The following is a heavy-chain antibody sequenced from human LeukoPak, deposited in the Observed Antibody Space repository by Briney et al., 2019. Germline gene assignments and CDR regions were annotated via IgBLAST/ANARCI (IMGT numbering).Heavy chain of an antibody. Sequence: GGSLRLSCAASGFTFDDSGMSWVRQAPGKGLEWVSGINWTGGSTGYADSVKGRFTISRDNSKNTLYLQMNSLRAEDTAVYYCAKDWAVADPYYYYMDVWGKGTTVIISS. CDR3: AKDWAVADPYYYYMDV. CDR1: GFTFDDSG. CDR2: INWTGGST. J-gene: IGHJ6*03. V-gene: IGHV3-20*04. D-gene: IGHD6-19*01.